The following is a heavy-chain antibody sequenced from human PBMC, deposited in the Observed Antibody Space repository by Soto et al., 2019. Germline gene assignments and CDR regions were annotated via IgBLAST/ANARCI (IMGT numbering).Heavy chain of an antibody. CDR2: ISHSGIT. J-gene: IGHJ5*02. Sequence: SETLSLTCAVSGGSITSANWWTWARQPPGGGLEWIGEISHSGITNYKASLKSRVTMSVDKTKNDVSLKLTSVTAADTAVYYCARVLRGWFDPWGQGTPVTVYS. CDR3: ARVLRGWFDP. CDR1: GGSITSANW. V-gene: IGHV4-4*02.